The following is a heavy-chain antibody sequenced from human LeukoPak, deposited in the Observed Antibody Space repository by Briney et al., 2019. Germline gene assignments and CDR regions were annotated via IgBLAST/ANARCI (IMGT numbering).Heavy chain of an antibody. Sequence: GGSLRLSCAAAGFPFSGYGMHWVRQAPGKGLEWVAVAYGDGSSQYYADSVKGRFSISKDISKNTLSLQMNSLRAEDTAVYSCATGGNFYYSHWGQGTLVTVSS. CDR1: GFPFSGYG. D-gene: IGHD4-11*01. CDR2: AYGDGSSQ. CDR3: ATGGNFYYSH. V-gene: IGHV3-33*01. J-gene: IGHJ1*01.